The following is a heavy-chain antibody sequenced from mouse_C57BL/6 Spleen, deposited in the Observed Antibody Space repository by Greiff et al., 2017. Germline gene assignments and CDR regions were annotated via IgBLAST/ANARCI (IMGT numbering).Heavy chain of an antibody. Sequence: EVQRVESGGGLVQPKGSLKLSCAASGFTFNTYAVHWVRQAPGKGLEWVARIRSKSSNYATYYADSVKDRFTISRDDSQSMLYLQMNNLKTEDTAMYYCVRDGNFTTLFAYWGQGTLVTVSA. V-gene: IGHV10-3*01. CDR2: IRSKSSNYAT. D-gene: IGHD2-1*01. CDR3: VRDGNFTTLFAY. CDR1: GFTFNTYA. J-gene: IGHJ3*01.